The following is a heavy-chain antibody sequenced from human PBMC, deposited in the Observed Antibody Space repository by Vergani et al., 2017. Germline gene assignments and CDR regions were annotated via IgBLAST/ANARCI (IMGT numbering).Heavy chain of an antibody. J-gene: IGHJ6*02. CDR1: GFTFSSYA. D-gene: IGHD3-3*01. Sequence: EVQLLESGGGLVQPGGSLRLSCAASGFTFSSYAMSWVRQAPGKGLEWVSAISGSGGSTYYADSVKGRFTISRDNSKNTLYLQMNSLRAEDTAVYYCARAEVRFLEWLEWGYYYYGMDVWGQGTTVTVSS. CDR2: ISGSGGST. CDR3: ARAEVRFLEWLEWGYYYYGMDV. V-gene: IGHV3-23*01.